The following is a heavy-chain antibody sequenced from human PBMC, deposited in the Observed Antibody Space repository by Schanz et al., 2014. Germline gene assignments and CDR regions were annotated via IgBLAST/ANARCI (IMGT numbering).Heavy chain of an antibody. CDR1: GYTFTVYY. D-gene: IGHD2-2*01. V-gene: IGHV1-2*02. CDR3: ARERGRGYCSRTSCSKDYGMDV. CDR2: INPNSGGT. J-gene: IGHJ6*02. Sequence: QVQLVQSGAEVKKPGASVKVSCKASGYTFTVYYIHWVRQAPGQGLEWMGWINPNSGGTNYPQRFQGRVTTTRDTSSRTVYMQLSRLTSDDTAVYFCARERGRGYCSRTSCSKDYGMDVWGQGTTVTVSS.